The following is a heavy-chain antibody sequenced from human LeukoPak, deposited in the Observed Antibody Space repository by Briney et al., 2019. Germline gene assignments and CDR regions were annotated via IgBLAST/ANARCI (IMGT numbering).Heavy chain of an antibody. J-gene: IGHJ4*02. CDR2: INTNTGNR. Sequence: ASVKVSCKASGYTFTNYAMNWVRQAPGQGLEWMGWINTNTGNRTYALDFTGRFVFSLDTSVSTAYLQISNLKAEDTAVYYCARDYHDSSGYHYRDYWGQGTLVTVSS. CDR3: ARDYHDSSGYHYRDY. CDR1: GYTFTNYA. D-gene: IGHD3-22*01. V-gene: IGHV7-4-1*02.